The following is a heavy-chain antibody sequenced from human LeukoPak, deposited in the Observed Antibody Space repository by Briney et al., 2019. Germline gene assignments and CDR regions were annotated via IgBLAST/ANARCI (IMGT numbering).Heavy chain of an antibody. D-gene: IGHD4-17*01. CDR1: GFTFSSYA. J-gene: IGHJ4*02. CDR3: ARDPDYGDPY. CDR2: IGSSTGST. Sequence: GGSLRLSCAASGFTFSSYAMTWVRQAPGKGLEWVSTIGSSTGSTYYADSVRGRFTISRDNSKNTLYLQMNSLRVEDTAVYYCARDPDYGDPYWGPGTLVTVSS. V-gene: IGHV3-23*01.